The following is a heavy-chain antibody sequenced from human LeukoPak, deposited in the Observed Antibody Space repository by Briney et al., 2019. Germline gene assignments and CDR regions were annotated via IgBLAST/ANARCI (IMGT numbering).Heavy chain of an antibody. J-gene: IGHJ6*02. CDR3: ARALGYSSSWYAPNYYYYGMDV. CDR1: GYIFTRYG. Sequence: ASVKVSCKASGYIFTRYGISWVRQAPGQGLEWMGWINPNSGGTSYAQKFQGWVTMTRDTSISTAYMELSRLRSDDTAVYYCARALGYSSSWYAPNYYYYGMDVWGQGTTVTVSS. D-gene: IGHD6-13*01. V-gene: IGHV1-2*04. CDR2: INPNSGGT.